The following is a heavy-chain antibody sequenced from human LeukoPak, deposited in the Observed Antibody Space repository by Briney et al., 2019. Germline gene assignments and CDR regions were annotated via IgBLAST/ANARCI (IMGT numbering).Heavy chain of an antibody. CDR2: INSDGSST. J-gene: IGHJ4*02. V-gene: IGHV3-74*01. CDR3: ASEDYGDYDTFDY. Sequence: GSLRLSCAASGFTFSSYWMHWVRQAPGKGLVWVSRINSDGSSTSYADSVKGRFTISRDNAKNTLYLQMNSLGAEDTAVYYCASEDYGDYDTFDYWGQGTLVTVSS. D-gene: IGHD4-17*01. CDR1: GFTFSSYW.